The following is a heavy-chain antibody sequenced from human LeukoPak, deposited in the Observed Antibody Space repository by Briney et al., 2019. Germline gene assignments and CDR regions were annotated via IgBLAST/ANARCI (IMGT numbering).Heavy chain of an antibody. CDR1: GLTFSEHW. J-gene: IGHJ4*02. CDR2: IKQDGSEK. D-gene: IGHD3-10*01. CDR3: ARDSGKDY. Sequence: GGSLRLSCAASGLTFSEHWMTWVRQAPGKGLEWVATIKQDGSEKYYLDSVKGRFTISRDNAKSSLYLQLNSLRAEDTAVYYCARDSGKDYWGQGTLVTVSS. V-gene: IGHV3-7*01.